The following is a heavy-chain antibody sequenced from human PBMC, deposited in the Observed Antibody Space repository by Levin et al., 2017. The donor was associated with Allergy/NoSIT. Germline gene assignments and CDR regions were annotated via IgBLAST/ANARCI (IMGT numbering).Heavy chain of an antibody. CDR2: ISTSSSPI. Sequence: GGSLRLSCAASGFTFSTYSMNWVRQAPGQGLEWISYISTSSSPIYYADSVKGRFTISRDNAKNSLPLQMNSLRDEDTAVYSCARASTDGPYYYYMDVWGKGTTVTVSS. J-gene: IGHJ6*03. V-gene: IGHV3-48*02. CDR3: ARASTDGPYYYYMDV. D-gene: IGHD5-24*01. CDR1: GFTFSTYS.